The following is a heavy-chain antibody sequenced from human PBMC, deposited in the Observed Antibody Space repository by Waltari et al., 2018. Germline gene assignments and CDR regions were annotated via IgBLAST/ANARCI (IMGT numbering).Heavy chain of an antibody. J-gene: IGHJ4*02. CDR2: VSGSGGST. Sequence: QLQESGPGLVKPSETLSLTCAVSGGSITSYYWSWIHQPPGKGLEWIGRVSGSGGSTDYNPSLKSRVTISTDTSKNQFSLKLSSVTAADTAVYYCARSVYGDYVLGYWGQGVLVTVSS. V-gene: IGHV4-4*07. D-gene: IGHD4-17*01. CDR3: ARSVYGDYVLGY. CDR1: GGSITSYY.